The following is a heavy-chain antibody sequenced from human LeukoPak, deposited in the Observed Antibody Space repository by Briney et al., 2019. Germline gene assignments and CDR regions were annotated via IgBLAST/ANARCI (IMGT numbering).Heavy chain of an antibody. CDR2: IKQDGSEK. J-gene: IGHJ4*02. D-gene: IGHD6-13*01. CDR1: GFTFSTYW. CDR3: ARDSAGNDY. V-gene: IGHV3-7*01. Sequence: GGSLRLSCAASGFTFSTYWMSWVRQAPGEGLEGVANIKQDGSEKYYVDSVKGRFTISRDNAKNSLYLQMNSLRAEDTAMYYCARDSAGNDYWGQGTLVTVSS.